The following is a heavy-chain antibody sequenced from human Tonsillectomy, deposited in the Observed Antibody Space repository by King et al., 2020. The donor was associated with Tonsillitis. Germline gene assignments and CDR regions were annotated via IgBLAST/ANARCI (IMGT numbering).Heavy chain of an antibody. CDR1: GYSFTSYW. V-gene: IGHV5-51*01. Sequence: QLVQSGAEVKKPGESLKISCKGSGYSFTSYWIGWVRQMPGKGLEWMGIIYPGDSDTRYSPSFQGQVTISAGQSISTAYLQWSSLKASDTAMYYCARPRHCGGDCYSHYYFDYWGQGTLVTVSS. J-gene: IGHJ4*02. D-gene: IGHD2-21*02. CDR3: ARPRHCGGDCYSHYYFDY. CDR2: IYPGDSDT.